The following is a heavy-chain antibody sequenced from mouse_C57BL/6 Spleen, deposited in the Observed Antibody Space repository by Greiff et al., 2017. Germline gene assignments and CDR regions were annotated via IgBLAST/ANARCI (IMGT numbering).Heavy chain of an antibody. J-gene: IGHJ1*03. CDR2: FYPGSGSI. Sequence: QVQLKQSGAELVKPGASVKLSCKASGYTFTEYTIHWVKQRSGQGLEWIGWFYPGSGSIKYNEKFKDKATLTADKSSSTVYMELSRLTSEDSTVYFCARHEEGGYYGSSPWYFDVWGTGTTVTVSS. V-gene: IGHV1-62-2*01. CDR3: ARHEEGGYYGSSPWYFDV. D-gene: IGHD1-1*01. CDR1: GYTFTEYT.